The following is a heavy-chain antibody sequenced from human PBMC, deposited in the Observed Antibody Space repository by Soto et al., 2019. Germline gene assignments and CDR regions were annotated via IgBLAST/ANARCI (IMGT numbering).Heavy chain of an antibody. J-gene: IGHJ4*02. D-gene: IGHD2-8*01. V-gene: IGHV3-66*01. CDR3: ARDPSSYCTNGVCYPDY. Sequence: GGSLRLSCAASGFTVSSNYMSWVRQAPGKGLEWVSVIYSGGSTYYADSVKGRFTISRDNSKNTLYLQMNSLRAEDTAVYYCARDPSSYCTNGVCYPDYWGQGTLVTVSS. CDR2: IYSGGST. CDR1: GFTVSSNY.